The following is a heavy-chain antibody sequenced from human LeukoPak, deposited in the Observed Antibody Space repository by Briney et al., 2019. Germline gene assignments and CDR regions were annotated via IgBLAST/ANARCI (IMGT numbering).Heavy chain of an antibody. CDR3: AKEVVPAAMRAFDI. J-gene: IGHJ3*02. Sequence: GGSLRLSCAASGFTFSNYGMHWVRQAPGKGLEWVAFIRYDGSNKYYADSVKGRFTISRDNSKNTLYLQMNSLRAEDTAVYYCAKEVVPAAMRAFDIWGQGTMVTVSS. CDR2: IRYDGSNK. V-gene: IGHV3-30*02. CDR1: GFTFSNYG. D-gene: IGHD2-2*01.